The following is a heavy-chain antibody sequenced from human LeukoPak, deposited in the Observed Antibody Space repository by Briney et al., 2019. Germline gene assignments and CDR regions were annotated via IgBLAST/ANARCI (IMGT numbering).Heavy chain of an antibody. Sequence: PGRSLRLSCAASGFTFSSYGMHWVRQAPGKGLEWVAVIWYDGSNKYYADSVKGRFTISRDNSKNTLYLQMNSLRAEDTAVYYCARDSSWYSFDYWGQGTLVTVPS. CDR2: IWYDGSNK. D-gene: IGHD6-13*01. CDR3: ARDSSWYSFDY. CDR1: GFTFSSYG. J-gene: IGHJ4*02. V-gene: IGHV3-33*01.